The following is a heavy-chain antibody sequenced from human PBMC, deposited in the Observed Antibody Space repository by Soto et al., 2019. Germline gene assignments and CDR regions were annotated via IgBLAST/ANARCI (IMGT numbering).Heavy chain of an antibody. D-gene: IGHD5-12*01. CDR2: IYYSGST. CDR3: ARVNGYSGYDPRFDP. CDR1: GGSISSYY. Sequence: LSLTCTVSGGSISSYYWSWIRQPPGKGLEWSGYIYYSGSTNYNSSLKSRVTISVDTAKNQFSLKLRSVTAADTAVYYCARVNGYSGYDPRFDPWGQGPLVIVSS. J-gene: IGHJ5*02. V-gene: IGHV4-59*01.